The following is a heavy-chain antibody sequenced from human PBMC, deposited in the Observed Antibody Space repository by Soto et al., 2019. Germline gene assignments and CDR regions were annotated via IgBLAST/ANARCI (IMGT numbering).Heavy chain of an antibody. CDR3: ARVVTRHAFDI. V-gene: IGHV1-3*01. CDR2: IIAGNGNT. CDR1: GYTFTSYA. Sequence: QVPLVQSGAEVKKPGASVKVSCKASGYTFTSYAMHWVRQAPGQRLEWMGWIIAGNGNTKYSQKFQVRVTITRETSASKDYMELSSLRSEDTAVYYCARVVTRHAFDIWGQGTMVTVSS. D-gene: IGHD4-4*01. J-gene: IGHJ3*02.